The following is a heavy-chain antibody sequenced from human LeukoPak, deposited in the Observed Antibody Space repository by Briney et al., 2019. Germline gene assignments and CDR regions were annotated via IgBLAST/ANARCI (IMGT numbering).Heavy chain of an antibody. Sequence: PSETLSLTCTVSGGSISSYYWSWIRQPPGRGLEWIGYIYYSGSTNYNPSLKSRVTISVDASKNQFPLKLRPVTAADTAVYYCARRGGYYDSSGLYYYYGMDVWGQGTTVTVSS. CDR2: IYYSGST. J-gene: IGHJ6*02. D-gene: IGHD3-22*01. V-gene: IGHV4-59*08. CDR3: ARRGGYYDSSGLYYYYGMDV. CDR1: GGSISSYY.